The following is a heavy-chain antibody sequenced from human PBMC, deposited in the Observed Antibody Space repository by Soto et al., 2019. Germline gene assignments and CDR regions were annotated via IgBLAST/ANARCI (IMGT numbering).Heavy chain of an antibody. CDR1: GDSVSSNSAA. J-gene: IGHJ6*02. Sequence: TCAISGDSVSSNSAAWNWIRQSPSRGLEWLGRTYYRSKWYNDYAVSVKSRITINPDTSKNQFSLQLNSLTPEDTAVYYCARVGYDFWSGYSSPSTYYYYYGMDVWGQGTTVTVSS. V-gene: IGHV6-1*01. CDR2: TYYRSKWYN. CDR3: ARVGYDFWSGYSSPSTYYYYYGMDV. D-gene: IGHD3-3*01.